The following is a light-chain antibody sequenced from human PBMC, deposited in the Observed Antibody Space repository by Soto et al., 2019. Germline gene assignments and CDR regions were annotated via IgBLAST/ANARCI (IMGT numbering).Light chain of an antibody. Sequence: EFGLTQSPGTLSFSQGEKATLSCRASQSVSSSYLVGSRQKPGQAPRLPIYGASSRATGIPDRFSGSGSGTDFTLTISRLEPEDFAVYYCQQYGSSPITFGQGTRLEIK. V-gene: IGKV3-20*01. J-gene: IGKJ5*01. CDR1: QSVSSSY. CDR3: QQYGSSPIT. CDR2: GAS.